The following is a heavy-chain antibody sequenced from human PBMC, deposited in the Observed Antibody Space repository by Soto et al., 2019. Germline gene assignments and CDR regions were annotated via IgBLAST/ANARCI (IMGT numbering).Heavy chain of an antibody. Sequence: QVQLQESGPGLVKPSETLSLTCTVSGGSVSSGSYYWSWIRQPPGKGLEWIGYIYYSGSTNYNPSLQSRVTISVDTSKNQFSRKLSSVTAADTAVYYCARDVLTDYYYGMDVWGQGTTVTVSS. V-gene: IGHV4-61*01. CDR3: ARDVLTDYYYGMDV. CDR1: GGSVSSGSYY. D-gene: IGHD3-9*01. J-gene: IGHJ6*02. CDR2: IYYSGST.